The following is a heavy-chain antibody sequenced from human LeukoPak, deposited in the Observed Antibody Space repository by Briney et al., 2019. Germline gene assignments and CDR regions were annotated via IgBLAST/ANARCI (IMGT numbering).Heavy chain of an antibody. CDR3: ARDRHVPGLYYYYMDV. J-gene: IGHJ6*03. Sequence: GGSLRLSCAASGFSFSSYWMSWVRQAPGKGLEWVANIKQDGNEKYYVDSMKGRFTISRDNAKNSLYLQMNSLRAEDTAVYYCARDRHVPGLYYYYMDVWGKGTTVTVSS. D-gene: IGHD6-6*01. CDR1: GFSFSSYW. V-gene: IGHV3-7*01. CDR2: IKQDGNEK.